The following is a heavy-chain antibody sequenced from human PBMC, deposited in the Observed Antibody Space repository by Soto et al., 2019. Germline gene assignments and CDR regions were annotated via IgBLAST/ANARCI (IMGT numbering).Heavy chain of an antibody. V-gene: IGHV3-48*01. D-gene: IGHD6-13*01. CDR3: ARMVGGSSWYCFDY. Sequence: EVQLVESGGGLVQPGGSLRLSCAASGFTFSSYSMNWVRQAPGKGLEWVSYISSSSSTIYYADSVKGRFTISRDNAKNSLYLQMNSLRAEDTAVYYCARMVGGSSWYCFDYWGQGTLVTVSS. CDR1: GFTFSSYS. J-gene: IGHJ4*02. CDR2: ISSSSSTI.